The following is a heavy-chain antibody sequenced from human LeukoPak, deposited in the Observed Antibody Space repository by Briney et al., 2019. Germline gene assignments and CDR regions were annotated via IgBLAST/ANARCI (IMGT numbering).Heavy chain of an antibody. V-gene: IGHV1-18*01. Sequence: ASVKVSCKASGYTFTSYGISWVRQAPGQGLEWMGWISAYNGNTNYAQKLQGRVTMTTDTSTSTAYMEPRSLRSDDTAVYYCARDVRRYCSSTSCPRYYMDVWGKGTTVTVSS. J-gene: IGHJ6*03. CDR3: ARDVRRYCSSTSCPRYYMDV. CDR1: GYTFTSYG. CDR2: ISAYNGNT. D-gene: IGHD2-2*01.